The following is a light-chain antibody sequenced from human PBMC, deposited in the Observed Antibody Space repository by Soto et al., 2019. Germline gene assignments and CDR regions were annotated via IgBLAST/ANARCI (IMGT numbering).Light chain of an antibody. CDR1: ESVSRY. Sequence: EIVLTQSPDTLSLSPGESATLSCRASESVSRYLAWYQQKPGQTPRLLIYDASNRAAGIPARFSGSGSGTDFTLTISSLEPEDLAVYYCQQRSNWPLTFGGGTKVEIK. CDR3: QQRSNWPLT. J-gene: IGKJ4*01. V-gene: IGKV3-11*01. CDR2: DAS.